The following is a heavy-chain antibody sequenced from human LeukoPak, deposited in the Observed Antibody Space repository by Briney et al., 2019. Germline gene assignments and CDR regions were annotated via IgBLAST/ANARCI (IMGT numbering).Heavy chain of an antibody. Sequence: PGGSLRLSRAASGFTFSKYPVHWVRQSPGKGLEWVASVSPDGTNKSYADSVKGRFAISRDNSRNTLPLQMNSLRQEDTGLYYFARTPARTYCGSDCSWFFDLWGRGTRVAVSS. V-gene: IGHV3-30*09. CDR1: GFTFSKYP. J-gene: IGHJ2*01. CDR2: VSPDGTNK. D-gene: IGHD2-21*02. CDR3: ARTPARTYCGSDCSWFFDL.